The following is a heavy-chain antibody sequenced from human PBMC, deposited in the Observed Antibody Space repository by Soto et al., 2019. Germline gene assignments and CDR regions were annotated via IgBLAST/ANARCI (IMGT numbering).Heavy chain of an antibody. CDR1: GYTFSSSP. Sequence: VASVKVSCKASGYTFSSSPLHWVRQAPGQRPEWMGWINTANDDTKYSQKFQDRVTLTRDTSASTAYMEVSSLTPEDTAVYYCARDEGVASGNWGQGXLVTVYS. CDR2: INTANDDT. CDR3: ARDEGVASGN. J-gene: IGHJ4*02. V-gene: IGHV1-3*04. D-gene: IGHD5-12*01.